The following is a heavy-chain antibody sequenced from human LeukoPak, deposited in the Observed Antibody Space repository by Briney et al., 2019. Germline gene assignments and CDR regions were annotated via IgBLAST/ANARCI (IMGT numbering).Heavy chain of an antibody. Sequence: SETLSLTCIVSGGSISSSIYYWAWVRQPPGKGLEWIGTVFYNGATQYSLSLRSRVTISIDTSTNQFSLKLTSVTAADTALYYCARTWGEPKAGGERPPYNDAFDIWGQGTMVTVSS. D-gene: IGHD5-24*01. J-gene: IGHJ3*02. V-gene: IGHV4-39*07. CDR2: VFYNGAT. CDR3: ARTWGEPKAGGERPPYNDAFDI. CDR1: GGSISSSIYY.